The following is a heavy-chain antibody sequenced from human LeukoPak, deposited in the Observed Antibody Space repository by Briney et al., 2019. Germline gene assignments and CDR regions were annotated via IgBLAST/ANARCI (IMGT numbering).Heavy chain of an antibody. J-gene: IGHJ3*02. CDR2: IKSKTDGGTT. V-gene: IGHV3-15*01. D-gene: IGHD1-26*01. CDR3: TTPGSGSYFSAFDI. CDR1: GFTFSNAW. Sequence: RAGGSLRLSCAASGFTFSNAWMSWVRQAPGKGLEWVGRIKSKTDGGTTDYAAPVKGRLTISRDDSKNTLYLQMNSLKTEDTAVYYCTTPGSGSYFSAFDIWGQGTMVTVSS.